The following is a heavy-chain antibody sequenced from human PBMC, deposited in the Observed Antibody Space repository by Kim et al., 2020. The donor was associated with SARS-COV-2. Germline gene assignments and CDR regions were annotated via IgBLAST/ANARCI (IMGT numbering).Heavy chain of an antibody. V-gene: IGHV4-59*01. CDR1: GGSISSYY. D-gene: IGHD3-22*01. CDR3: AKTYYYDSSGYYYEYYFDY. J-gene: IGHJ4*02. CDR2: IYYSGST. Sequence: SETLSLTCTVSGGSISSYYWSWIRKPPGKGLEWMGYIYYSGSTNYNPYPKSRVTITVDTYKNQYSFKLSSVTAADTAVYYCAKTYYYDSSGYYYEYYFDYWGQGTLVTVSS.